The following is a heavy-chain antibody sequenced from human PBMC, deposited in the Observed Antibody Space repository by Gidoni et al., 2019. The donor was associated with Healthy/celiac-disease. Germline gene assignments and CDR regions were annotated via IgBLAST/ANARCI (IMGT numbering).Heavy chain of an antibody. V-gene: IGHV3-11*05. CDR3: ATVGSRFHTAPDY. Sequence: QVQLVESGGGLVKPGGSLRLSCAASVFTSSDYYMSGIRQAPGKGLEWVSYISSSSSYTNYADSVKGRFTISRDNAKNSLYLQMNSLRAEDTAVYYCATVGSRFHTAPDYWGQGTLVTVSS. D-gene: IGHD5-18*01. CDR2: ISSSSSYT. J-gene: IGHJ4*02. CDR1: VFTSSDYY.